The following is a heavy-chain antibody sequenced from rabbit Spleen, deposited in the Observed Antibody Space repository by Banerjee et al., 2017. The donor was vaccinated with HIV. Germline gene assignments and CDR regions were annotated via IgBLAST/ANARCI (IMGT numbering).Heavy chain of an antibody. CDR1: GFSFSSSDY. D-gene: IGHD2-1*01. CDR2: IAGSGSGFT. V-gene: IGHV1S40*01. Sequence: QSLEESGGDLVKPGASLTLTCTASGFSFSSSDYMCWVRQAPGKGLEWISCIAGSGSGFTYSATWAKGRFTVSKTSSTTVTLQLNSLTAADTATYFCARGSATMTMVITGYYLSLWGPGTLVTVS. J-gene: IGHJ4*01. CDR3: ARGSATMTMVITGYYLSL.